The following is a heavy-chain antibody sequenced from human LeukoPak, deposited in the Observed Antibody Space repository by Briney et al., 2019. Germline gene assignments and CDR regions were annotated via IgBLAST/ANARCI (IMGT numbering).Heavy chain of an antibody. CDR3: ARGTIAAAGTIFWFDP. V-gene: IGHV1-69*13. CDR2: IIPIFGTA. J-gene: IGHJ5*02. CDR1: GGTFSSYA. D-gene: IGHD6-13*01. Sequence: SVKVSCKASGGTFSSYAISWVRQAPGQGLEWMGGIIPIFGTANYAQKFQGRVTITADESTSTAYMELSSLSSEDTAVYYCARGTIAAAGTIFWFDPWGQGTLVTVSS.